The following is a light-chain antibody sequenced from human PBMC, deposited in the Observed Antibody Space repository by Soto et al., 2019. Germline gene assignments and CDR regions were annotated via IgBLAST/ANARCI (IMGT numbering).Light chain of an antibody. CDR2: DAS. CDR1: QSVRSY. J-gene: IGKJ4*01. V-gene: IGKV3-11*01. Sequence: EIVLTQSPATLSLSPGERATLSCRASQSVRSYLAWYQQKPGQAPRLLIYDASTRATGIPARFSGSGSGTDFTLTISSLEPEDFAVYYCQHRSSWPITFGGGTKVEIK. CDR3: QHRSSWPIT.